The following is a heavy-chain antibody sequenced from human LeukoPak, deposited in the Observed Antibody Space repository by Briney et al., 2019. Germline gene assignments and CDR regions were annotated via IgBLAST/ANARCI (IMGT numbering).Heavy chain of an antibody. CDR2: ISAYNGNT. CDR1: GYTFTSYG. V-gene: IGHV1-18*01. J-gene: IGHJ5*02. Sequence: VASVNVSCTASGYTFTSYGISWVRQAPGQGLEWMGWISAYNGNTNYAQKLQGRVTMTTDTSTSTAYMELRSLRSDDTAVYYCARLYCSGGSCYSGEHHWGQGTLVTVSS. CDR3: ARLYCSGGSCYSGEHH. D-gene: IGHD2-15*01.